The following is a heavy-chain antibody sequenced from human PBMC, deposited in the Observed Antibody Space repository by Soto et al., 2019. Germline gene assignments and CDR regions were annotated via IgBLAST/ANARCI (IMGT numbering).Heavy chain of an antibody. J-gene: IGHJ4*02. D-gene: IGHD1-26*01. V-gene: IGHV3-23*01. CDR3: AHGGSYYAIDY. CDR1: XFTFSSYA. Sequence: EVXLXXSGGGLVQPGXXLRXSCAASXFTFSSYAMSWVRQAPGXGRGWVAAISGSGGSTYYADSVKGRFTISRDNSKXXXXXQXNSLRAEDTAVYYCAHGGSYYAIDYWGQGTLVTVSS. CDR2: ISGSGGST.